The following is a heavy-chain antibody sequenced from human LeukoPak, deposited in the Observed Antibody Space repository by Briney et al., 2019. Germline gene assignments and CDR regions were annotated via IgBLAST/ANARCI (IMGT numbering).Heavy chain of an antibody. CDR3: ARSRYNWNDVYYYYGMDV. Sequence: ASVKVSCKASGYTFTSYDINWVRQATGQGLEWMGWMSPNSGNTGYAQKFQGRVTMTRNTSISTAYMELSSLRSEDTAVYYCARSRYNWNDVYYYYGMDVWGQGTTVTVSS. V-gene: IGHV1-8*01. CDR2: MSPNSGNT. J-gene: IGHJ6*02. CDR1: GYTFTSYD. D-gene: IGHD1-1*01.